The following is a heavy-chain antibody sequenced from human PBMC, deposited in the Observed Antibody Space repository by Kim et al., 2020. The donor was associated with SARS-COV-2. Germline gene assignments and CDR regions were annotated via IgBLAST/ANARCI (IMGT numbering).Heavy chain of an antibody. J-gene: IGHJ6*02. V-gene: IGHV1-69*13. CDR2: IIPNFGKA. CDR1: LGTFSSYD. Sequence: SVKVSCKASLGTFSSYDISWVRQAPGQGLEWMGGIIPNFGKANYAQKFQGRVTITADESPSPGYMELSRLSSEDPGVYYCARGEVGWLQLWGYYYYGLDVWGQRTTVTFSS. D-gene: IGHD5-12*01. CDR3: ARGEVGWLQLWGYYYYGLDV.